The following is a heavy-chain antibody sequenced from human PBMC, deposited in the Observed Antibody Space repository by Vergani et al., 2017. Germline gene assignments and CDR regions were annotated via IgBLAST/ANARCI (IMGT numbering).Heavy chain of an antibody. J-gene: IGHJ5*02. CDR1: GGSISSGDYY. CDR3: ARRITMVRGVMKGWFDP. V-gene: IGHV4-30-4*01. CDR2: IYYSGST. D-gene: IGHD3-10*01. Sequence: QVQLQESGPGLVKPSQTLSLTCTVSGGSISSGDYYWSWIRQPPGKGLEWIGYIYYSGSTYYNPSLKSRVTISVDTSKNQFSLKLSSVTAADTAVYYSARRITMVRGVMKGWFDPWGQGTLVTVSS.